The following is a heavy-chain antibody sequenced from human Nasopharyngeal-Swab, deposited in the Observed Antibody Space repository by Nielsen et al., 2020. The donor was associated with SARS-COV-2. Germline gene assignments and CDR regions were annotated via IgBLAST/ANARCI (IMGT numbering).Heavy chain of an antibody. V-gene: IGHV3-74*01. D-gene: IGHD2-2*01. CDR1: GFTFSTYW. Sequence: GESLKISCAASGFTFSTYWMHWVRQAPGKGLVWVSRINDDGRDTIYADSVKGRFSISRDSSTNTLYLQMNNVRAEDTAVYYCARDLGGGYCTTTNCPGSWGQGTLVTVSS. CDR2: INDDGRDT. J-gene: IGHJ1*01. CDR3: ARDLGGGYCTTTNCPGS.